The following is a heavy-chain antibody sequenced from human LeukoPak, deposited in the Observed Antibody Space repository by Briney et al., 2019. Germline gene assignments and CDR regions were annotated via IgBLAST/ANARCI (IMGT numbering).Heavy chain of an antibody. CDR2: IYPGDSDT. J-gene: IGHJ4*02. V-gene: IGHV5-51*01. D-gene: IGHD4-17*01. CDR3: ARQYYGTPDGRYYDF. Sequence: GESLRISCKTSGDSFSSYWIGWVRQMPGKGLEWMGIIYPGDSDTRYSPSFQGQVTMSADKSIRTAYLQWSSLKASDTAVYYCARQYYGTPDGRYYDFWGQGTPVTVSS. CDR1: GDSFSSYW.